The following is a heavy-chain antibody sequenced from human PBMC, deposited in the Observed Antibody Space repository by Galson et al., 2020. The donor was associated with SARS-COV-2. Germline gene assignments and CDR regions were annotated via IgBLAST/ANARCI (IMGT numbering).Heavy chain of an antibody. V-gene: IGHV4-61*02. Sequence: SETLSLTCTVSGGSISSGSYYWSWIRQPAGKGLECIGRIYTSGSTNYNPSLKSRVTISVDTSKNQFSLKLSSVTAADTAVYYCARAIRYYDFCSGYSTGDGMDVWGQGTTVTVSS. J-gene: IGHJ6*02. CDR3: ARAIRYYDFCSGYSTGDGMDV. CDR1: GGSISSGSYY. D-gene: IGHD3-3*01. CDR2: IYTSGST.